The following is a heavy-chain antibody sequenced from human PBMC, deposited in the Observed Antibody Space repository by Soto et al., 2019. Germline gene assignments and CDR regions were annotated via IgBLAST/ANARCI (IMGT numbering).Heavy chain of an antibody. D-gene: IGHD6-13*01. CDR3: ARIITAAGGRRYFDL. J-gene: IGHJ2*01. V-gene: IGHV3-11*05. Sequence: QVQLVESGGGLVKPGGSLRLSCAASGFTFSDYYMSWIRQAPGKGLEWVSYINSSSSYTNYADSVKGRFTISRDNAKNPRYLQMNSLRAEDTAVYYCARIITAAGGRRYFDLWGRGTLVTVSS. CDR1: GFTFSDYY. CDR2: INSSSSYT.